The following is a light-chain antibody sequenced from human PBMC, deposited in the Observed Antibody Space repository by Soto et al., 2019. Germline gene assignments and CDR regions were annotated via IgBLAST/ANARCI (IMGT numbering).Light chain of an antibody. CDR2: GAS. CDR1: HSVANN. Sequence: EIVLTQSPATLSVSPGERATLSCRASHSVANNLVWYQQKPGQAPRLLIYGASTRATGIPARVSGSGSGTEFTLTISSLQSEDFAVYYCQQYNNWPPWTFGQGTKVDIK. CDR3: QQYNNWPPWT. J-gene: IGKJ1*01. V-gene: IGKV3-15*01.